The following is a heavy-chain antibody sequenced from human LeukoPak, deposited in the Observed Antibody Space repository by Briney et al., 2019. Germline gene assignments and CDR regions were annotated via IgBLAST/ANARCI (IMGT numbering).Heavy chain of an antibody. J-gene: IGHJ4*02. CDR2: INHSGST. CDR1: GGSFSGYY. CDR3: ARPHRF. Sequence: SETLSLTCAVYGGSFSGYYWSWIRQPPGKGLEWIGEINHSGSTNYNPSLKSRVTISVDTSKNQFSLKLSSMTAADTAVYYCARPHRFWGQGTLVTVSS. V-gene: IGHV4-34*01.